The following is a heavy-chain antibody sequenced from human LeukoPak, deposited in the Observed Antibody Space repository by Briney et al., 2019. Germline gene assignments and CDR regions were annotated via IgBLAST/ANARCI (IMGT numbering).Heavy chain of an antibody. CDR2: INPNSGGA. J-gene: IGHJ4*02. V-gene: IGHV1-2*02. CDR3: ARALRTDILTTDY. CDR1: GYTFTGHF. Sequence: ASVKVSCKASGYTFTGHFVHWVRQAPGQGLEWMGWINPNSGGAKYAQNFQGRVSMTTDTSISTAYMELSRLRSGDTAVYYCARALRTDILTTDYWRQGTLVTVSS. D-gene: IGHD3-9*01.